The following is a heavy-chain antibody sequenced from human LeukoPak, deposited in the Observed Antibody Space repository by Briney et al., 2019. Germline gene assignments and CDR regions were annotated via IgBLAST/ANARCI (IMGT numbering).Heavy chain of an antibody. J-gene: IGHJ4*02. D-gene: IGHD6-13*01. CDR1: GFTFSSYG. Sequence: QSGGSLRLSCAVSGFTFSSYGMHWVRQAPGKGLEWVAVISYDGSNKYYADSVKGRFTISRDNSKNTLYLQMNSLRAEDTAVYYCARDAGYSSSWADYWGQGTLVTVSS. V-gene: IGHV3-30*03. CDR3: ARDAGYSSSWADY. CDR2: ISYDGSNK.